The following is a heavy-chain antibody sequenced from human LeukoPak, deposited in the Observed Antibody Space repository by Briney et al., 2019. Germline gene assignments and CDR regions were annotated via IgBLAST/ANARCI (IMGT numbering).Heavy chain of an antibody. CDR2: VHLSGGT. D-gene: IGHD2-21*02. Sequence: LETPSLTCGVSGVSISTTNWWTWVRQPPGEGLEWIGEVHLSGGTHHNPSLESRVTMSVDMSENHISLRLTSVTAADTAVYYCARAPRCSGGDCFRPLDCWGQGTLVTVSS. J-gene: IGHJ4*02. CDR1: GVSISTTNW. V-gene: IGHV4-4*02. CDR3: ARAPRCSGGDCFRPLDC.